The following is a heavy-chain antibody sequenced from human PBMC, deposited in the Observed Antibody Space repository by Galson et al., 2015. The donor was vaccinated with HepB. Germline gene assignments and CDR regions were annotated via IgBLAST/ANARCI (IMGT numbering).Heavy chain of an antibody. V-gene: IGHV1-69*04. CDR1: GGTFSAYA. D-gene: IGHD3-16*01. Sequence: SVKVSCKASGGTFSAYAINWVRQAPGQGLEWMGRIVPIAGITNYAQRFQGRVTFTADKSTAIAYMELSSLTFDDTAVYYCARGAGDEGGYFNYWGQGTLVTVSP. CDR2: IVPIAGIT. CDR3: ARGAGDEGGYFNY. J-gene: IGHJ4*02.